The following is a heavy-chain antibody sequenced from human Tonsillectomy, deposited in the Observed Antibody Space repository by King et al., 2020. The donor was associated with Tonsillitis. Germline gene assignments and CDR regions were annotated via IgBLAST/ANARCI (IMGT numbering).Heavy chain of an antibody. CDR1: GFTFSSYG. Sequence: VQLVQSGGGVVQPGGSLRLSCAASGFTFSSYGMHWVRQAPGKGLEWVAFIRYDGSNKYYADSVKGRFTISRDNSKNTLYLQMNSLRAEDTAVYYCAKGSPYIVVVVAAQLAYWGQGTLVTVSS. CDR2: IRYDGSNK. D-gene: IGHD2-15*01. CDR3: AKGSPYIVVVVAAQLAY. J-gene: IGHJ4*02. V-gene: IGHV3-30*02.